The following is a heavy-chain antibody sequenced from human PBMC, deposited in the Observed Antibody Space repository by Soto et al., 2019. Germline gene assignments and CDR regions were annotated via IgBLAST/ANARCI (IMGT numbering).Heavy chain of an antibody. V-gene: IGHV4-38-2*02. Sequence: SETLSLTCAVSGYSISSGYYWGWIRQPPGKGLEWIGSIYHSGSTYYNPSLKSRVTISVDTSKNQFSLKLSSVTAADTAVYYCAREVYLVAIDYWGQGIMVTVS. CDR1: GYSISSGYY. CDR2: IYHSGST. CDR3: AREVYLVAIDY. J-gene: IGHJ4*02. D-gene: IGHD1-20*01.